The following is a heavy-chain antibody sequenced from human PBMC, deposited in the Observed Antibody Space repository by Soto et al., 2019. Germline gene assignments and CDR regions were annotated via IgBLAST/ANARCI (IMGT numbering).Heavy chain of an antibody. J-gene: IGHJ6*02. D-gene: IGHD1-26*01. CDR3: ARDCRLELHRCVSSYYYGMDV. V-gene: IGHV1-69*08. Sequence: SVKVSCKASGGTFSSYTISWVRQAPGQGLEWMGRIIPNLGKANYAQKFQGRVTITADKSTSTAYMELRSLRSDDTAVYYCARDCRLELHRCVSSYYYGMDVWGQGTTVTVSS. CDR2: IIPNLGKA. CDR1: GGTFSSYT.